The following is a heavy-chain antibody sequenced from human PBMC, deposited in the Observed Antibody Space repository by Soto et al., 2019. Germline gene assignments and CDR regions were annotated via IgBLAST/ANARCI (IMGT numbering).Heavy chain of an antibody. CDR2: INPNSGGT. J-gene: IGHJ6*02. V-gene: IGHV1-2*02. Sequence: GASVKVSCKASGYTFTGYYMHWVRQAPGQGLEWMGWINPNSGGTNYAQKFQGRVTMTRDTSISTAYMELSRLRSDDTAVYYCARGPNDSSSPHYYYYYGMDVWGQGTTVTVSS. CDR1: GYTFTGYY. D-gene: IGHD6-6*01. CDR3: ARGPNDSSSPHYYYYYGMDV.